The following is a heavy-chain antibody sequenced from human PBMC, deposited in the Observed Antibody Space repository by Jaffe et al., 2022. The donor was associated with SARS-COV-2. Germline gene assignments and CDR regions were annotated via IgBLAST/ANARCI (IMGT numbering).Heavy chain of an antibody. D-gene: IGHD3-16*02. CDR2: IIPILGIA. J-gene: IGHJ5*02. CDR3: ARGGVIVEGGFDP. V-gene: IGHV1-69*02. CDR1: GGTFSSYT. Sequence: QVQLVQSGAEVKKPGSSVKVSCKASGGTFSSYTISWVRQAPGQGLEWMGRIIPILGIANYAQKFQGRVTITADKSTSTAYMELSSLRSEDTAVYYCARGGVIVEGGFDPWGQGTLVTVSS.